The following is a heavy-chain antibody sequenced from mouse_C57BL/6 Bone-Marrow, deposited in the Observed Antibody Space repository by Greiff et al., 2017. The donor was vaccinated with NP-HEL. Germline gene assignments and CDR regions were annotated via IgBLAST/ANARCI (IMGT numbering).Heavy chain of an antibody. D-gene: IGHD2-5*01. CDR3: ARPSYYSNFPAWFAY. CDR2: IYPRSGNT. J-gene: IGHJ3*01. V-gene: IGHV1-81*01. CDR1: GYTFTSYG. Sequence: QVQLKQSGAELARPGASVKLSCKASGYTFTSYGISWVKQRTGQGLEWIGEIYPRSGNTYYNEKFKDKATLTADKSSSTAYMELRSLTSEDSAGYFCARPSYYSNFPAWFAYWGQGTLVTVSA.